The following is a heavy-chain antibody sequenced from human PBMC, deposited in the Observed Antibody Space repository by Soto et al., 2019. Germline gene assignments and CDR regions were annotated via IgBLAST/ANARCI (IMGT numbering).Heavy chain of an antibody. CDR3: AKSHNTSGWYVTTDY. CDR2: ISWNSGSI. D-gene: IGHD6-19*01. V-gene: IGHV3-9*01. Sequence: AGGSLRLSCAASGFTFGDYAMQWVRQAPGKGLEWVSAISWNSGSIDYADSVKGRFTISRDNAKNSLYLQMNSLRAEDTALYYCAKSHNTSGWYVTTDYWGQGTRVTVSS. J-gene: IGHJ4*02. CDR1: GFTFGDYA.